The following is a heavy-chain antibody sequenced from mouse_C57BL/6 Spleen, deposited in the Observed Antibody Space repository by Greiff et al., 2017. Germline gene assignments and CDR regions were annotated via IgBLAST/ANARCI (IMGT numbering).Heavy chain of an antibody. Sequence: EVQLQQSGPVLVKPGASVKMSCTASGYTFTDYYMHWVKQSHGKGLEWIGVINPYNGGTSYTQKFKGTATLTVDTSSSTAYMELSSLTSEDSAVDYCARKEWELYYLDYGGQGTTLTVSA. D-gene: IGHD1-3*01. CDR1: GYTFTDYY. CDR2: INPYNGGT. J-gene: IGHJ2*01. CDR3: ARKEWELYYLDY. V-gene: IGHV1-19*01.